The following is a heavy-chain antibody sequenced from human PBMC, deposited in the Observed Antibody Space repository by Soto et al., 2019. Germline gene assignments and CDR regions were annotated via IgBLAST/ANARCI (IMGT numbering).Heavy chain of an antibody. D-gene: IGHD2-2*01. V-gene: IGHV1-18*01. CDR2: ISAYNGNT. CDR1: GYTFASYG. CDR3: AREGTCSSTSCPTYFSFGMDV. J-gene: IGHJ6*02. Sequence: QVQLVQSGAEVKKPGASVKVSCKASGYTFASYGISWVRQAPGQGLEWMGWISAYNGNTNYAQKLQGRVTMTTDTFTRTAYMEVRSLRSDDTVVYYCAREGTCSSTSCPTYFSFGMDVWGQGTTVTVSS.